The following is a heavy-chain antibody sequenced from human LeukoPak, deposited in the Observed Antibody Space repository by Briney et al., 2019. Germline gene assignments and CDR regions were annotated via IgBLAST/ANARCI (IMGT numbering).Heavy chain of an antibody. V-gene: IGHV4-59*11. CDR3: AREGKGSGSFDS. D-gene: IGHD3-10*01. J-gene: IGHJ4*02. CDR1: GGSISGHY. CDR2: IYYSGST. Sequence: SETLSVTCTVSGGSISGHYFSWIRQPPGKGLEWIGYIYYSGSTNYNPSLKSRVTMSVDTSNNQFSLNLGSVTAADTAVYFCAREGKGSGSFDSWGQGTLVTVSS.